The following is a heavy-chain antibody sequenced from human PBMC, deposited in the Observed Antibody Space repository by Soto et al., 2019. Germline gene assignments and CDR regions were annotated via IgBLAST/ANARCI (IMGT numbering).Heavy chain of an antibody. CDR2: ISGSGST. Sequence: GGSLRLSCAASGFTFSTYAMTWVRQAPGKGLAWLSSISGSGSTYYADSVKGRFTISRDNSKNTLYLQMNSLRAEDTAVYYCAKVRSSSGWPNFGYWGQGTLVTVSS. CDR1: GFTFSTYA. D-gene: IGHD6-19*01. CDR3: AKVRSSSGWPNFGY. J-gene: IGHJ4*02. V-gene: IGHV3-23*01.